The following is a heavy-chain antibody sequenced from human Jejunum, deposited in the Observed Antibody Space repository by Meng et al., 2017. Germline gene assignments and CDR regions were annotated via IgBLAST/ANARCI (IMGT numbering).Heavy chain of an antibody. CDR3: AQTDYFHY. J-gene: IGHJ4*02. Sequence: LVWVSRIRSDGSSTGYADSVKGRFTISRDNAKNTLYLQMNSLRAEDTAVYYCAQTDYFHYWGQGTLVTVSS. CDR2: IRSDGSST. V-gene: IGHV3-74*01.